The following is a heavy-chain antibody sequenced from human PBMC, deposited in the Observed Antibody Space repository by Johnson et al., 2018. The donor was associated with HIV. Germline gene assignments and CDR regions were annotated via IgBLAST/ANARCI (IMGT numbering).Heavy chain of an antibody. Sequence: VQLVESGGGVVQPGRSLRISCEASGFTFSRYAMHWVRQAPGKGLDWVAVISNEGEGKYYGDSVKGRLTISRDNSKNTLYLQMNSLRAEDTAVYYCAKVFGRASMNRAGGQKQQLDDDAFDIWGQGTMVTVSS. CDR1: GFTFSRYA. D-gene: IGHD6-13*01. CDR2: ISNEGEGK. J-gene: IGHJ3*02. CDR3: AKVFGRASMNRAGGQKQQLDDDAFDI. V-gene: IGHV3-30*18.